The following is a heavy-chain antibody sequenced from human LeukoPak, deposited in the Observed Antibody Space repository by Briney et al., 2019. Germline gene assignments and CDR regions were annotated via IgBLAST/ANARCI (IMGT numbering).Heavy chain of an antibody. V-gene: IGHV4-34*01. CDR2: INHSGGT. J-gene: IGHJ3*02. CDR3: ARDALPADHPGAFDI. D-gene: IGHD1-14*01. CDR1: GGSFSGYS. Sequence: PSETLSLTCAVYGGSFSGYSWNWIRQPPVKGLEWIGGINHSGGTNYNPSLKSRVTISVDTSKKQFSLKLSTVAAADTAVYYCARDALPADHPGAFDIWAQGTMVTVSS.